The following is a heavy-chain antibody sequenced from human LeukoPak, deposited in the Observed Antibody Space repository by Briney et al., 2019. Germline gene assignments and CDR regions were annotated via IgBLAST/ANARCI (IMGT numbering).Heavy chain of an antibody. CDR1: GYSFTNYY. V-gene: IGHV1-46*01. J-gene: IGHJ4*02. D-gene: IGHD3-22*01. Sequence: GASVKVSCKASGYSFTNYYIHWVRQAPGQGLESVGIINPSGGGTTYPQKFQGRVTMTRDTSTSTVYMELSSLRSEDTAVYYCARGSSGTKGYYFDYWGQGTLVTVSS. CDR2: INPSGGGT. CDR3: ARGSSGTKGYYFDY.